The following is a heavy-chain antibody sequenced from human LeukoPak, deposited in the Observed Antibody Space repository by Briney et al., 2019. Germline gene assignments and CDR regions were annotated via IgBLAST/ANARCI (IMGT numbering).Heavy chain of an antibody. CDR3: ARNGKHSSSQDYYYHYMDV. Sequence: ASVKVSCKVSGYTLTELSMHWVRQAPGQGLEWMGIINPSGGSTSYAQKFQGRVTMTRDMSTSTVYMELSSLRSEDTAVYYCARNGKHSSSQDYYYHYMDVWGEGTTVTVSS. V-gene: IGHV1-46*01. CDR2: INPSGGST. J-gene: IGHJ6*03. D-gene: IGHD6-6*01. CDR1: GYTLTELS.